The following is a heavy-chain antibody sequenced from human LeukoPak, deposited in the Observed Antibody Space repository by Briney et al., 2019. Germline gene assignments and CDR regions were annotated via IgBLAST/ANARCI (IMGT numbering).Heavy chain of an antibody. Sequence: PSETLSLTCAVYGGSFSGYYWSWIRQPPGKGLEWIGEINHSGSTNYNPSLKSRVTISVDTSKNQFSLKLSSVTAADTAVYYCARLRRFEYSISPGDYWGQGTLVTVSS. CDR3: ARLRRFEYSISPGDY. CDR1: GGSFSGYY. J-gene: IGHJ4*02. V-gene: IGHV4-34*01. D-gene: IGHD6-6*01. CDR2: INHSGST.